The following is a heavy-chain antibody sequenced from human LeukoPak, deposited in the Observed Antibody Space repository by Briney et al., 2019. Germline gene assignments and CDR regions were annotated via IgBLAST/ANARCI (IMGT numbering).Heavy chain of an antibody. CDR3: AKGGGYEAQYYYYYLDV. Sequence: GGSLRLSCAASGFTFSTYGIHWVRQAPGKGLEWVAFIRYDGSNKYYADSVKGRFTVSRDNSKNTLYLQMKSLRAEDTAVYYCAKGGGYEAQYYYYYLDVWGKGTTVTISS. V-gene: IGHV3-30*02. CDR1: GFTFSTYG. CDR2: IRYDGSNK. D-gene: IGHD5-12*01. J-gene: IGHJ6*03.